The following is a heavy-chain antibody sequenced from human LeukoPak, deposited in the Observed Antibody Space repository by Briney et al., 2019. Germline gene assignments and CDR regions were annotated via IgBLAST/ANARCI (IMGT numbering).Heavy chain of an antibody. Sequence: SVKVSCKASGGTFSSYAISWVRQAPGQGLEWMGRIIPILGIANYAQKFQGRITITADKSTSTAYMELSSLRSEDTAVYYCARVKVVTVTYGMDVWGQGTTVTVSS. CDR3: ARVKVVTVTYGMDV. CDR1: GGTFSSYA. CDR2: IIPILGIA. D-gene: IGHD4-23*01. J-gene: IGHJ6*02. V-gene: IGHV1-69*04.